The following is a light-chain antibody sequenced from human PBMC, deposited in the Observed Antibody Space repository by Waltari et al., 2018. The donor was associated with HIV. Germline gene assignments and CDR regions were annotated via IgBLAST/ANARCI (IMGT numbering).Light chain of an antibody. CDR1: SSDVGAYTY. Sequence: QSALTQPPSASGSPGQSVTISCTGSSSDVGAYTYVSWYQHHPGKAPKLMISEVSHRPAGVPDRFSGSKSCNTACLTVSGLQAEDEADYYCTSYAGNNVLFGGGTKMTVL. CDR2: EVS. CDR3: TSYAGNNVL. J-gene: IGLJ2*01. V-gene: IGLV2-8*01.